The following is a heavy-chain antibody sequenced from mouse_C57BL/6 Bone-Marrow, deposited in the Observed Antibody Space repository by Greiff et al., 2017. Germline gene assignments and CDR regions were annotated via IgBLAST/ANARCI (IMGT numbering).Heavy chain of an antibody. CDR2: IDPEDGET. Sequence: VQLQQSGAELVKPGASVKLSCTASGFNIKDYYMHWVKQRTEQGLEWIGRIDPEDGETKYAPNFQGKATITADTSSNTAYLQLSSLTSEDTALYYCARAYYGNSYFDYWGQGTTLTVSS. CDR1: GFNIKDYY. V-gene: IGHV14-2*01. D-gene: IGHD2-1*01. CDR3: ARAYYGNSYFDY. J-gene: IGHJ2*01.